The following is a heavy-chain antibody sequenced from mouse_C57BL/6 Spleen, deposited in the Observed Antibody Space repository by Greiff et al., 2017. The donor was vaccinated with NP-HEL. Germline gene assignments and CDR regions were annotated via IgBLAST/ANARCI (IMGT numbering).Heavy chain of an antibody. CDR2: IDPSDSYT. V-gene: IGHV1-59*01. CDR3: ARITTVVASDY. Sequence: QVHVKQPGAELVRPGTSVKLSCKASGYTFTSYWMHWVKQRPGQGLEWIGVIDPSDSYTNYNQKFKGKATLTVDTSSSTAYMQLSSLTSEDSAVYYCARITTVVASDYWGQGTTLTVSS. D-gene: IGHD1-1*01. CDR1: GYTFTSYW. J-gene: IGHJ2*01.